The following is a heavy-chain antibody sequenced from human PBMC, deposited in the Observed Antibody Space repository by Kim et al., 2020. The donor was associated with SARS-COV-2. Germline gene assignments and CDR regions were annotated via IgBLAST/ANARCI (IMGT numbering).Heavy chain of an antibody. J-gene: IGHJ4*02. D-gene: IGHD3-10*01. CDR3: AISGWGSGSYYNS. V-gene: IGHV3-21*01. Sequence: SAASVKGRFPISRDNAKNSLYLQMNSLRAEDTAVYYCAISGWGSGSYYNSWGQGTLVTVSS.